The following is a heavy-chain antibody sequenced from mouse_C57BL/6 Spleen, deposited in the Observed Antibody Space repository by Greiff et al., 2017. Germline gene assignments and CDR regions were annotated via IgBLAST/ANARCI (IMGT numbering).Heavy chain of an antibody. D-gene: IGHD2-4*01. V-gene: IGHV5-17*01. J-gene: IGHJ1*03. CDR1: GFTFSDYG. Sequence: EVKLVESGGGLVKPGGSLKLSCAASGFTFSDYGMHWVRQAPEKGLEWVAYISSGSSTIYYADTVKGRFTISRDNAKNTLFLQMTSLRSEDTAMYYCATLIYYDYDGGYFDVWGTGTTVTVSS. CDR2: ISSGSSTI. CDR3: ATLIYYDYDGGYFDV.